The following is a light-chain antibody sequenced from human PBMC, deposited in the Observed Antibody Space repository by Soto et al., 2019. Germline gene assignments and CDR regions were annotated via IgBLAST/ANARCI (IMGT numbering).Light chain of an antibody. Sequence: DIQMTQSPSSLSASVGDRVSLTCRASQGIGNFLARYQQKPGKVPNLLIYAASALESGVPSRFSGSGSGTEFTLTITSLQPEDVATYYCQQYDGAPYTFGQGTKLEIK. V-gene: IGKV1-27*01. CDR2: AAS. CDR1: QGIGNF. J-gene: IGKJ2*01. CDR3: QQYDGAPYT.